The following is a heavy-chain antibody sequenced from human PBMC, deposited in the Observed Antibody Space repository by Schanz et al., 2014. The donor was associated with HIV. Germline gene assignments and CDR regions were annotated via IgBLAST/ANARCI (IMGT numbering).Heavy chain of an antibody. CDR3: ARYRSSYEWSPPLLDL. CDR2: ISYDGSKE. J-gene: IGHJ5*02. V-gene: IGHV3-30*03. CDR1: GFTFSSYG. Sequence: QVQLVESGGGVVQPGRSLRLSCAASGFTFSSYGMHWVRQAPGKGLEWVAVISYDGSKEYYVDSVKGRFTISRENSKNTLYLQMNSLRTEDTAVYYCARYRSSYEWSPPLLDLWGQGTLVTVSS. D-gene: IGHD2-2*01.